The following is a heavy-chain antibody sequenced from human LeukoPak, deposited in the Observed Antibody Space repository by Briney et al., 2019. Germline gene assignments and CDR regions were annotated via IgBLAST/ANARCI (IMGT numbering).Heavy chain of an antibody. V-gene: IGHV3-23*01. D-gene: IGHD3-10*01. CDR1: GFTFSSYA. CDR3: AKGIWFGEVEGDFDY. J-gene: IGHJ4*02. CDR2: ISGSGGST. Sequence: GGSLRLSCAASGFTFSSYAMSWVRRAPGKGLEWVSAISGSGGSTYYADSVKGRFTISRDNSKNTLYLQMNSLRAEDTAVYYCAKGIWFGEVEGDFDYWGQGTLVTVSS.